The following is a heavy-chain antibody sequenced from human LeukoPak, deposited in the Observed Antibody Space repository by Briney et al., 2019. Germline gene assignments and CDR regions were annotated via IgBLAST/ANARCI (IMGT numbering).Heavy chain of an antibody. V-gene: IGHV3-7*01. CDR3: ARSVGATPPYIDY. Sequence: PGGSLRLSCAASGFTFSSYWMSWVRQAPGKGLEWVANIKQDGSEKYYVDSVKGRFTISRDNAKNSLYLQMNSLRAEDTAVYYCARSVGATPPYIDYWGQGTLVTVSS. CDR2: IKQDGSEK. CDR1: GFTFSSYW. J-gene: IGHJ4*02. D-gene: IGHD1-26*01.